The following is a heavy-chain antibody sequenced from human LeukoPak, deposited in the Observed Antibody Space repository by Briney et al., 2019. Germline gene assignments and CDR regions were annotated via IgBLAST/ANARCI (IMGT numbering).Heavy chain of an antibody. Sequence: GASVKVSCKASGYTFTSYGISWVRQAPGQGLEWMGWISAYNGNTNYAQKLQGRVTMTTDTSTSTAYMELSSLRSEDTAVYYCARDSHYYDSSGSVFDHWGQGTLVTVSS. CDR3: ARDSHYYDSSGSVFDH. CDR1: GYTFTSYG. J-gene: IGHJ4*02. D-gene: IGHD3-22*01. CDR2: ISAYNGNT. V-gene: IGHV1-18*01.